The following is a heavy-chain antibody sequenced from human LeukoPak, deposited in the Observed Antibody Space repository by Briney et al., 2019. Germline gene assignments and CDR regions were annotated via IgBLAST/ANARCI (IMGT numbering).Heavy chain of an antibody. CDR1: GFPFSTYG. CDR2: IRYDGTNK. D-gene: IGHD6-19*01. J-gene: IGHJ4*01. V-gene: IGHV3-30*02. Sequence: GGSLRLSCAASGFPFSTYGMHWVRQAPGKGLEWVAFIRYDGTNKYYADSVKGRFTISRDNSKNTLSLQMDSLRAEDTAVYYCAREGKLTGYSGGLGFNYWGQGTLVTVSS. CDR3: AREGKLTGYSGGLGFNY.